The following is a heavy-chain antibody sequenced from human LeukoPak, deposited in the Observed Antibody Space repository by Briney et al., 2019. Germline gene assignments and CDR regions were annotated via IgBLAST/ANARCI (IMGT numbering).Heavy chain of an antibody. CDR1: GFTFSSYD. V-gene: IGHV3-48*04. D-gene: IGHD2-2*01. CDR3: SRFTSRATFDF. Sequence: GGSLRLSCAASGFTFSSYDMNWVRQAPGKGLEWVSYISSRSTIYYADSVKGRFTISRDNAKNSLYLQLNSLRAEDTAVYYCSRFTSRATFDFWGQGTMVTVSS. J-gene: IGHJ3*01. CDR2: ISSRSTI.